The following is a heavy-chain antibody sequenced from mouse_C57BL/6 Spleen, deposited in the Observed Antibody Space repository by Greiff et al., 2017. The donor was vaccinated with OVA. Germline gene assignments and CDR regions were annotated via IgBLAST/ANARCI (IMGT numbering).Heavy chain of an antibody. CDR3: ARGYFDV. V-gene: IGHV5-17*01. CDR2: ISSGSSTI. Sequence: DVMLVESGGGLVKPGGSLKLSCAASGFTFSDYGMHWVRQAPEKGLEWVAYISSGSSTIYYADTVKGRFTISRDNAKNTLFLQMTRLRSEDTAMYYCARGYFDVWGTGTTVTVSS. J-gene: IGHJ1*03. CDR1: GFTFSDYG.